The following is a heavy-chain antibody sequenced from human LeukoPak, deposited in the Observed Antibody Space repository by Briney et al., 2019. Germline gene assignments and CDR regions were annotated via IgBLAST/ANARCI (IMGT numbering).Heavy chain of an antibody. CDR2: IIPIFGTA. Sequence: SVKVSCKASGGTFSSYAISWVRQAPGQGLEWMGRIIPIFGTANYAQKFQGRVTITTDESTSTAYMELSSLRSEDTAMYYCAREKAYYYDSSGYYHPWGQGTLVTVSS. J-gene: IGHJ4*02. CDR3: AREKAYYYDSSGYYHP. D-gene: IGHD3-22*01. V-gene: IGHV1-69*05. CDR1: GGTFSSYA.